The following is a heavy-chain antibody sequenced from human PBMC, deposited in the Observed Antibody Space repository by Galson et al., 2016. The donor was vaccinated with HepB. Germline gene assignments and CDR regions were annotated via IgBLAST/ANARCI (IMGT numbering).Heavy chain of an antibody. Sequence: SLRLSCAASGFTFSSYGMHWVRQAPGKGLEWVAVIWYDGSNKYYADSVKGRFTISRDNSKNTLYLQMNSLRAEDTAVYYCARDGKYMRLPSDPYYNYYYMDVWGKGTTVTVSS. CDR3: ARDGKYMRLPSDPYYNYYYMDV. CDR1: GFTFSSYG. D-gene: IGHD6-6*01. V-gene: IGHV3-33*01. J-gene: IGHJ6*03. CDR2: IWYDGSNK.